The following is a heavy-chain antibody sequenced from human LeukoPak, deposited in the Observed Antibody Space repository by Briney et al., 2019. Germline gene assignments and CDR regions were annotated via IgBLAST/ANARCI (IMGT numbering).Heavy chain of an antibody. CDR1: GGTFISYA. V-gene: IGHV1-69*13. CDR2: IIPIFGTA. CDR3: ARLSGGWRLYYFDY. D-gene: IGHD6-19*01. Sequence: ASVKVSCKASGGTFISYAISWVRQAPGQGLEWMGGIIPIFGTANYAQKFQGRVTITADESTSTAYMELSSLRSEDTAVYYCARLSGGWRLYYFDYWGQGTLVTVSS. J-gene: IGHJ4*02.